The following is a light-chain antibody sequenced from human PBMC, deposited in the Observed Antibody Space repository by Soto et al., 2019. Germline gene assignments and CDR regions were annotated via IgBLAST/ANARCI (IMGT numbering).Light chain of an antibody. CDR2: GAS. V-gene: IGKV3-20*01. Sequence: EIVLTQSPGTLSLSPGDRATLSCRASQSVVRDSLAWYQQKRGQAPRLLISGASTRAAGTPDRFSGSGSGADFTLTISRLEPEDFAVYYCQQDGSSPRTFGQGTKVEIK. J-gene: IGKJ1*01. CDR1: QSVVRDS. CDR3: QQDGSSPRT.